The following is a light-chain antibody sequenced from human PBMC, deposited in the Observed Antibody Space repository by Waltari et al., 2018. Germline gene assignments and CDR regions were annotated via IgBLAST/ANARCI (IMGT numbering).Light chain of an antibody. Sequence: QSVLTQPPSESGAPGQRVTISCTGSSPNIGAGYDVHWYQQLPGTAPKRLIYGNSNRPSGVPDRFSGSKSGTSASLAITGLQAEDEADYYCQSYDSSLSGSVFGGGTKLTVL. CDR3: QSYDSSLSGSV. CDR2: GNS. V-gene: IGLV1-40*01. CDR1: SPNIGAGYD. J-gene: IGLJ3*02.